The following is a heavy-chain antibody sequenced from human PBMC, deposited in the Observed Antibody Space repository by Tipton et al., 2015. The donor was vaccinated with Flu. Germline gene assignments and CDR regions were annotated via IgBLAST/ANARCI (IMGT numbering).Heavy chain of an antibody. CDR3: AKDNQLRTLTDNWFDP. CDR1: GFTFSSYW. V-gene: IGHV3-7*01. Sequence: GSLRLSCAASGFTFSSYWMHWVRQAPGKGLEWVANINQDGSQKHYLESVRGRFTISRDNARKSLYLQMDTLRADDTAVYYCAKDNQLRTLTDNWFDPWGQGTLVTVSS. D-gene: IGHD4-23*01. CDR2: INQDGSQK. J-gene: IGHJ5*02.